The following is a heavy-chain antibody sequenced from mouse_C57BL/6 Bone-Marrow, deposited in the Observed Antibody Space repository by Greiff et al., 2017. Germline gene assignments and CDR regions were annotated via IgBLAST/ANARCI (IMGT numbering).Heavy chain of an antibody. V-gene: IGHV5-9*01. CDR1: GFTFSSYT. CDR3: ARDYYGSSPFAY. J-gene: IGHJ3*01. Sequence: EVQGVESGGGLVKPGGSLKLSCAASGFTFSSYTMSWVRQTPEKRLEWVATISGGGGNTYYPDSVKGRFTISRDNAKNTLYLQMRSLRSEDTALYYCARDYYGSSPFAYWGQGTLVTVSA. CDR2: ISGGGGNT. D-gene: IGHD1-1*01.